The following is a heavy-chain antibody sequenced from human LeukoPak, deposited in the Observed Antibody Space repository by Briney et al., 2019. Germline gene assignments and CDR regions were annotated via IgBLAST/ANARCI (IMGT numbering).Heavy chain of an antibody. V-gene: IGHV4-31*03. Sequence: SETLSLTCTVSGGSISSGDYYWSWIRQHPGKGLEWIGYIYYSGSTYYNPSLKSRVTISVDTSKNQFSLKLSSVTAADTAVYYCARSSPDYDILTGYLLIGCFDPWGQGTLVTVSS. CDR3: ARSSPDYDILTGYLLIGCFDP. D-gene: IGHD3-9*01. CDR1: GGSISSGDYY. J-gene: IGHJ5*02. CDR2: IYYSGST.